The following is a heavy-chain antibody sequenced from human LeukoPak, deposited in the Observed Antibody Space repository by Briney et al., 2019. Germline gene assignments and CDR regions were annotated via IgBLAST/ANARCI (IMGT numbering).Heavy chain of an antibody. D-gene: IGHD1-26*01. CDR1: GFTFSSYW. Sequence: GGSLRLSCAASGFTFSSYWMLWVRQAPGKGLVWVSRIASDGSTVYADSAKGRFTISRDNAKDTVYLQMNSLRVEDTAVYYCIGSGGWPGYWGQGTLVTVSS. CDR3: IGSGGWPGY. J-gene: IGHJ4*02. V-gene: IGHV3-74*01. CDR2: IASDGST.